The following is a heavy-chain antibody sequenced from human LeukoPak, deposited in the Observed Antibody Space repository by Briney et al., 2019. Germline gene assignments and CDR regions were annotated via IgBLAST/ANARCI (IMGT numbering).Heavy chain of an antibody. CDR2: IYHTGSA. Sequence: PSETLSLTCVVSGYSISSGYQWAWFRQSPGKEREWFGSIYHTGSAHYNPSLQSRVTISVDTSNNRFSLKLNSVTAADTAIHYCERDDRWLTPDCTSTSCYENYFDPWGQGTLVTVSS. J-gene: IGHJ5*02. CDR3: ERDDRWLTPDCTSTSCYENYFDP. V-gene: IGHV4-38-2*01. D-gene: IGHD2-2*01. CDR1: GYSISSGYQ.